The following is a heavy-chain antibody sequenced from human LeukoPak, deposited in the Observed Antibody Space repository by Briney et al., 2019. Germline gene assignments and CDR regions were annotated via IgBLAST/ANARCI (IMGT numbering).Heavy chain of an antibody. V-gene: IGHV5-51*01. D-gene: IGHD6-13*01. CDR2: IYPGDSDT. CDR3: ARSSSPTYYYYYMSV. J-gene: IGHJ6*03. CDR1: GYTFTNYW. Sequence: GESLKISCKGSGYTFTNYWIGWVRQMPGKGLEWMGIIYPGDSDTRYSPSFQGQVTISADKSISTAYLQWSSLKASDTAMYYCARSSSPTYYYYYMSVWGKGTTVTVSS.